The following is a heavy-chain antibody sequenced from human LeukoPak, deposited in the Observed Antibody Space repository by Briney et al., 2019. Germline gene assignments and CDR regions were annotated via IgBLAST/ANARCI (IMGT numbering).Heavy chain of an antibody. V-gene: IGHV3-21*01. CDR1: GFTFSSYS. J-gene: IGHJ4*02. D-gene: IGHD3-9*01. CDR3: ARDRTVLRYFDWVSTATFDY. Sequence: GGSLSLSCAASGFTFSSYSMNWVRQAPGKGLEWVSSISSSSSYIYYADSVEGRFTISRDNAKNSLYLQMNSLRAEDTAVYYCARDRTVLRYFDWVSTATFDYWGQGTLVTVSS. CDR2: ISSSSSYI.